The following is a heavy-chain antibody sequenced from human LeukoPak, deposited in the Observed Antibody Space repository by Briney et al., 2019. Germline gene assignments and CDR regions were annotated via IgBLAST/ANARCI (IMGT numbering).Heavy chain of an antibody. CDR1: GLTVRSNY. CDR3: ERGYDFWSGYPD. CDR2: IYSGGST. Sequence: PGGSLRLSCTPSGLTVRSNYMSWVRQAPGKGLEWVSVIYSGGSTYYADSVKGRFTISRHNSKNTLYLQMNSLRAEDTAVYYCERGYDFWSGYPDWGQGTLVTVSS. D-gene: IGHD3-3*01. V-gene: IGHV3-53*04. J-gene: IGHJ4*02.